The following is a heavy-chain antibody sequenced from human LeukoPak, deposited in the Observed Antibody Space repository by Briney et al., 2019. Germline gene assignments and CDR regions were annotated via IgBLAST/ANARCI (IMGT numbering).Heavy chain of an antibody. D-gene: IGHD3-3*01. CDR1: GFTFSSYE. CDR3: ARSGGGSGYAFDY. CDR2: ISSSGSTI. Sequence: GGSLRLSCAASGFTFSSYEMNCVRQAPGKGLEWVSYISSSGSTIYYADSVKGRFTISRDNAKNSLYLQMNSLRAEDTAVYYCARSGGGSGYAFDYWGQGTLVTVSS. V-gene: IGHV3-48*03. J-gene: IGHJ4*02.